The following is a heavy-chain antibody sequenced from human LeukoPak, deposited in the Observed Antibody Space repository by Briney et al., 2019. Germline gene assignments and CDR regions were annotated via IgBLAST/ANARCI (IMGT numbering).Heavy chain of an antibody. CDR1: VGSISSYY. CDR2: IYYSGST. Sequence: SETLSLTCAVYVGSISSYYWSWIRQPPGKGLEWIGYIYYSGSTNYNPSLKSRVTISVDTSKNQFSLKLSSVTAADTAVYYCARQGIVGWFDPWGQGTLVTVSS. V-gene: IGHV4-59*08. J-gene: IGHJ5*02. D-gene: IGHD2-21*01. CDR3: ARQGIVGWFDP.